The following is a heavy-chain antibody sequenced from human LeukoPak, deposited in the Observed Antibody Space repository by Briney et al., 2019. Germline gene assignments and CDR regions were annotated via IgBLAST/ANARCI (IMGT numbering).Heavy chain of an antibody. Sequence: GGSLRLSCAASGFTFRTYEMNWVRQAPGKGLEWVSYISTSGSTIYYADSVKGRFTISRDNAKNSLYLQMNSLRAEDTAVCYCARELRYFDWLPTLDYWGQGTLVTVSS. D-gene: IGHD3-9*01. CDR2: ISTSGSTI. CDR1: GFTFRTYE. CDR3: ARELRYFDWLPTLDY. V-gene: IGHV3-48*03. J-gene: IGHJ4*02.